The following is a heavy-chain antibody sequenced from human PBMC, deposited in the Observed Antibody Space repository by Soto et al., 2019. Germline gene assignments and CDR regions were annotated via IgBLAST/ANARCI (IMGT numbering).Heavy chain of an antibody. Sequence: QVQLQESGPRLMKPSETLSLTCTVASGSISSYYWSWLRQPPGKGLEWIGYVYYSGTTNYNSSLKSRVTISIDPSKXXXXXXXXXVXXXDTAVYYCARTPFYYFGLGTHLYYFDFWDQGALVTVSS. V-gene: IGHV4-59*01. CDR2: VYYSGTT. D-gene: IGHD3-10*01. CDR1: SGSISSYY. CDR3: ARTPFYYFGLGTHLYYFDF. J-gene: IGHJ4*02.